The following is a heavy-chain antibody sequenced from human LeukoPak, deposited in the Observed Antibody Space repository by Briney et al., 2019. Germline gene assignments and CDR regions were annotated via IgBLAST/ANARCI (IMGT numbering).Heavy chain of an antibody. J-gene: IGHJ4*02. CDR2: IYHSGST. Sequence: SETLSLTCTVSGDSISSYYWSWIRRPPGKGLEWIGYIYHSGSTNYNPSLKSRVTISLDTSKNQFSLKLSSVTAADTAVYYCATYSSRWPFDYWGQGTLVTVSS. CDR3: ATYSSRWPFDY. V-gene: IGHV4-59*08. CDR1: GDSISSYY. D-gene: IGHD6-19*01.